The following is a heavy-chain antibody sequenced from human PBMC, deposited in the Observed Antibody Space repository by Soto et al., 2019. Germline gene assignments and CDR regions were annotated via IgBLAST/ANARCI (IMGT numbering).Heavy chain of an antibody. CDR2: INSDGSST. J-gene: IGHJ6*02. CDR3: ARDPVAGAGDYGDYEEGYYGMDV. Sequence: GGSLRLSCAASGFTFSSYWMHWVRQAPGKGLVWVSRINSDGSSTSYADSVKGRFTISRDNAKNTLYLQMNSLRAEDTAVYYCARDPVAGAGDYGDYEEGYYGMDVWGQGTTVTVSS. V-gene: IGHV3-74*01. D-gene: IGHD4-17*01. CDR1: GFTFSSYW.